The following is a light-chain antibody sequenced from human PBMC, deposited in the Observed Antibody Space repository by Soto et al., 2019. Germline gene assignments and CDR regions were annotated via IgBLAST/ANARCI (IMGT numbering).Light chain of an antibody. CDR1: SSDVGGYNY. J-gene: IGLJ1*01. V-gene: IGLV2-14*01. Sequence: QPASVSGSPGQSITISCTGTSSDVGGYNYVSWYQQHPGKAPKFMIYDVSNRPSGVSNRFSGSKSGNTASLTISGLQAEDEADYYCSSYTTSNTRQIVFGTGTKVTVL. CDR2: DVS. CDR3: SSYTTSNTRQIV.